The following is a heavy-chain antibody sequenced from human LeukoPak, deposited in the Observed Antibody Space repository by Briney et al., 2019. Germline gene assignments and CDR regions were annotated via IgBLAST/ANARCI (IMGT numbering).Heavy chain of an antibody. J-gene: IGHJ4*02. V-gene: IGHV4-34*01. CDR1: GGSISSYY. Sequence: PSETLSLTCTVSGGSISSYYWSWIRQPPGKGLEWIGEINHSGSTNYNPSLKSRVTISVDTSKNQLSLKLSSVTAADTAVYYCARRGSSSWAQVSRNWGQGTLVTVSS. CDR2: INHSGST. D-gene: IGHD6-13*01. CDR3: ARRGSSSWAQVSRN.